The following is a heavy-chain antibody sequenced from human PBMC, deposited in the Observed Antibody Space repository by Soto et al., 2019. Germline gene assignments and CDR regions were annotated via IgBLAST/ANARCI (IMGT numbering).Heavy chain of an antibody. D-gene: IGHD2-2*01. CDR2: ISASGGNT. Sequence: EVQLLESGGGLVQPGGSLRLSCAASGFTFSIYAMSWVRQTPGKGLEWVSTISASGGNTYYADSVKGRFTISRDNSKNTLYLQLNSLKAEDTAVPYCATRIVPAAPLDYWGQGALVTVSS. CDR3: ATRIVPAAPLDY. CDR1: GFTFSIYA. V-gene: IGHV3-23*01. J-gene: IGHJ4*02.